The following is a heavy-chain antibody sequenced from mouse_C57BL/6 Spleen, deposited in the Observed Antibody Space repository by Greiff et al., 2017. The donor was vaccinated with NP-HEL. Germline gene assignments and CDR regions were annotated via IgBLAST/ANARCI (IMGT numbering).Heavy chain of an antibody. CDR3: ARHDGYYYYAMDY. J-gene: IGHJ4*01. D-gene: IGHD2-3*01. Sequence: EVKLVESGGGLVKPGGSLKLSCAASGFTFSDYGMHWVRQAPEKGLEWVAYISSGSSTIYYADTVKGRFTISRDNAKNTLFLQMTSLRSEDTAMYYCARHDGYYYYAMDYWGQGTSVTVSS. CDR2: ISSGSSTI. CDR1: GFTFSDYG. V-gene: IGHV5-17*01.